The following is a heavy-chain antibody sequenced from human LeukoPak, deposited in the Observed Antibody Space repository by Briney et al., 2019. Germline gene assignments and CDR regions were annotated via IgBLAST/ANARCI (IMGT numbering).Heavy chain of an antibody. CDR1: GFTFSNAW. Sequence: GGSLRLSCAASGFTFSNAWMSWVRQAPGKGLEWVGRIKRKTDGGTTDYAAPVKGRFTILRDDSKNTLYLQMNRLKTEDTAVYYCTTGNSYWGQGTLVTVSS. V-gene: IGHV3-15*01. CDR3: TTGNSY. CDR2: IKRKTDGGTT. J-gene: IGHJ4*02.